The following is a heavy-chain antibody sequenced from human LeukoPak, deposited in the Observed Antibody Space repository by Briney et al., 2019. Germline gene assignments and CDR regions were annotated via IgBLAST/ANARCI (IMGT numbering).Heavy chain of an antibody. CDR1: GFIFSSYG. CDR2: ISNDGNNK. V-gene: IGHV3-30*18. D-gene: IGHD2-8*01. CDR3: AKDGLMRFFDY. Sequence: PGGSLRLSRAASGFIFSSYGMYWVRQAPGKGLEWVAVISNDGNNKEYADSVRGRFTISRDNSKNTLYLQMNSRRADDTAVYHCAKDGLMRFFDYWGQGTLVTVSS. J-gene: IGHJ4*02.